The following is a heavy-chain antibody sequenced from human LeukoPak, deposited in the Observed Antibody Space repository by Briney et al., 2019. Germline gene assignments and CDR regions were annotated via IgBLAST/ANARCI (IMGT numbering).Heavy chain of an antibody. D-gene: IGHD5-18*01. Sequence: PGGSLRLSCAASGFTFSSYAMHWVRQAPGKGLEWVAVISYDGSNKYYADSVKGRFTISRDNSKNTLYLQMNSLRAEDTAVYYCARDGGYSRGGFDYWGQGTLVTVSS. CDR3: ARDGGYSRGGFDY. CDR2: ISYDGSNK. J-gene: IGHJ4*02. V-gene: IGHV3-30-3*01. CDR1: GFTFSSYA.